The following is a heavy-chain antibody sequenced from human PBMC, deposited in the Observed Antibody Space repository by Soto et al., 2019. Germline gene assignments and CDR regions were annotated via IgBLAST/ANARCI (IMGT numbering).Heavy chain of an antibody. D-gene: IGHD6-19*01. CDR1: GGTFSSFP. V-gene: IGHV1-69*01. CDR3: AMIEYSSGSDY. CDR2: IMPIFGTT. Sequence: QVQLVQSGAEVKKPGSSVKVSCKASGGTFSSFPIAWVRQAPGQGLEWVGGIMPIFGTTKYAQNFRDRVTIYADESTSTAYMELSSLRLEDTAVYYCAMIEYSSGSDYWGQGTLVTVFS. J-gene: IGHJ4*02.